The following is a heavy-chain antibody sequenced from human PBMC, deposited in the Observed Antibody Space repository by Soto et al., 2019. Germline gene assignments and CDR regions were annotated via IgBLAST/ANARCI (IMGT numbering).Heavy chain of an antibody. CDR1: GGSISSYY. V-gene: IGHV4-59*08. Sequence: QVQLQESGPGLVKPSETLSLTCTVSGGSISSYYWSWIRQPPGKGLEWIGYIYYSGSTNYNPSLTSRVTISVATSKNPFALKLSSVTAADTAVYSCASRWGSAADYWGQGTLVTVSS. D-gene: IGHD2-8*02. CDR3: ASRWGSAADY. CDR2: IYYSGST. J-gene: IGHJ4*02.